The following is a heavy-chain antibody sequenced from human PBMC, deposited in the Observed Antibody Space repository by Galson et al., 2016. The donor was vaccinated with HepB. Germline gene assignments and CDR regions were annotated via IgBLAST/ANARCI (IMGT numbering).Heavy chain of an antibody. D-gene: IGHD2-2*01. J-gene: IGHJ4*02. CDR3: ARAPYCSTNNCYRYFDY. CDR1: GFIFSSYD. Sequence: SLRLSCAASGFIFSSYDMHWVRQATGKGLEWVSAIGTAGDTNYPGSVKGRFTIPRENAKNSLHLQMNSLRAEDTAVYYCARAPYCSTNNCYRYFDYWGQGTLVTLSS. V-gene: IGHV3-13*01. CDR2: IGTAGDT.